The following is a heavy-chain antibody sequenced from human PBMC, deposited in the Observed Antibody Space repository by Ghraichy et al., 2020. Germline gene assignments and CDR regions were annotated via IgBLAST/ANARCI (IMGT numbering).Heavy chain of an antibody. CDR2: IYYSGST. Sequence: SETLSLTCTVSGGSISSYYWSWIRQPPGKGLEWIGYIYYSGSTNYNPSLKSRVTISVDTSKNQFSLKLSSVTAADTVVYYCARDRELYFDYWGQGTLVTVSS. D-gene: IGHD1-26*01. V-gene: IGHV4-59*01. J-gene: IGHJ4*02. CDR3: ARDRELYFDY. CDR1: GGSISSYY.